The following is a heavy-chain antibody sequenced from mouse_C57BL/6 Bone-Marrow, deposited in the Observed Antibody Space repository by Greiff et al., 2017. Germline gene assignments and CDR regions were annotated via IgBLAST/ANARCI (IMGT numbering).Heavy chain of an antibody. Sequence: QVQLQQPGAELVRPGTSVKLSCKASGYTFTSYWMHWVKQRPGQGLEWIGVIDPSDSYTNYNQKFKGKATLTVDTSSSTAYMQLSSLTSEDSAVYYCARGWLLRCVGYYFDYWGQGTTLTVSS. CDR1: GYTFTSYW. D-gene: IGHD2-3*01. CDR3: ARGWLLRCVGYYFDY. V-gene: IGHV1-59*01. J-gene: IGHJ2*01. CDR2: IDPSDSYT.